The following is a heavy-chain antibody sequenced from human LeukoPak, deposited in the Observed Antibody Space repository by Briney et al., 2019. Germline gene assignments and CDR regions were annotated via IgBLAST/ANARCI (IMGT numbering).Heavy chain of an antibody. Sequence: GGSLRLSCAASGFTFSSYGMSWVRQAPGKGLEWVSAISGSGGSTYYADSVKGRFTISRDNSKNTLYLQMNSLRAEDTAVYYCAKGQQLALYYFDYWGQGTLVTVSS. CDR3: AKGQQLALYYFDY. V-gene: IGHV3-23*01. J-gene: IGHJ4*02. CDR2: ISGSGGST. CDR1: GFTFSSYG. D-gene: IGHD6-13*01.